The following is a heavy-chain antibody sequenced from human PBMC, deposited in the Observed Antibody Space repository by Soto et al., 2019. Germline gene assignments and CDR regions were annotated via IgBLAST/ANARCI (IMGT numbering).Heavy chain of an antibody. CDR2: IYYGGST. CDR1: GGSISSGGYY. CDR3: ARGGYYYENSGQNAYDY. D-gene: IGHD3-22*01. Sequence: SDTLSLTSTVSGGSISSGGYYWSWIRQHPGKGLEWIGYIYYGGSTDYNPSLKSRATISGDTSKNQFSLKLSSVTAADTAVYYCARGGYYYENSGQNAYDYWGQGILVTVSS. J-gene: IGHJ4*01. V-gene: IGHV4-31*03.